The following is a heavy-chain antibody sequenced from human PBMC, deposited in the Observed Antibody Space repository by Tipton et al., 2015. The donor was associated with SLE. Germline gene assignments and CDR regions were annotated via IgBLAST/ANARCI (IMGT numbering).Heavy chain of an antibody. CDR1: GGSFSGYA. Sequence: TLSLTCAVSGGSFSGYAWSWVRQPPGKGLEWIGEVSHSRSTNYNPSLKNRVTISVDTSKNQFSLKLTSVTAADTGVYYCARQIAAFDIWGQGTMVTVSS. D-gene: IGHD3-22*01. J-gene: IGHJ3*02. V-gene: IGHV4-34*01. CDR2: VSHSRST. CDR3: ARQIAAFDI.